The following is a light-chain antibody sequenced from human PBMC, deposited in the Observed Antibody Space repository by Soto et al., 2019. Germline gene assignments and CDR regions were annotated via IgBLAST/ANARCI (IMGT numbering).Light chain of an antibody. CDR3: QQYNTWPWT. J-gene: IGKJ1*01. Sequence: EIVMTQSPATLSVSPGERATLSCRASQTVSNNLAWYQHKPGQAPRLLIYGASTRAAGIPARFSGSGSGTEFTLTISSLQSEDFAHYYCQQYNTWPWTFGQGTKVEIK. CDR2: GAS. V-gene: IGKV3-15*01. CDR1: QTVSNN.